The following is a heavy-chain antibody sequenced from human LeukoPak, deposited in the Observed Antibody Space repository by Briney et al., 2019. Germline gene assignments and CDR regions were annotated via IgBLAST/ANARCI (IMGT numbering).Heavy chain of an antibody. CDR3: ASLRLPYGDRELDY. CDR2: IYYSWST. CDR1: GGSISSYY. D-gene: IGHD4-17*01. J-gene: IGHJ4*02. V-gene: IGHV4-59*08. Sequence: SETLSLTCTVSGGSISSYYWSWIRQPPGKGLEWMGYIYYSWSTNYNPSLKSRVTISLDTSKHQFSLKLSSVTAADTAVYYCASLRLPYGDRELDYWGQGTMVTVSS.